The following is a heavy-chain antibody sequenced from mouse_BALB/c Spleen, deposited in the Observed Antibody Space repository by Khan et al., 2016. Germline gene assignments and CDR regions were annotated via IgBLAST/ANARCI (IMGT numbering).Heavy chain of an antibody. CDR1: GYTFTDYT. CDR2: ISTYHGDA. J-gene: IGHJ4*01. V-gene: IGHV1S137*01. D-gene: IGHD2-4*01. CDR3: ANRSTVITKTEDMDY. Sequence: QVQLKESGAELVRPGVSVKISCKGAGYTFTDYTLHWVKQSHAKSLEWIGVISTYHGDATYNQKFKGKATMTVDKSSSTAYMELARLTSEESAIYYCANRSTVITKTEDMDYWGQGTSVTVSS.